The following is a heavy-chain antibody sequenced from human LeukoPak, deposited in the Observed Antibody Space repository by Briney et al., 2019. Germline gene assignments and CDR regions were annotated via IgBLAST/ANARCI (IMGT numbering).Heavy chain of an antibody. CDR3: AREGLISDSSGYPDY. V-gene: IGHV1-2*04. CDR1: GYTFTGYY. CDR2: INPNSGGT. Sequence: GASVKVSCKASGYTFTGYYMHWVRQAPGQGLEWMGWINPNSGGTNYAQKFQGWVTMTRDTSISTAYMELSRLRSDDTAVYYCAREGLISDSSGYPDYWGQGTLVTVSS. J-gene: IGHJ4*02. D-gene: IGHD3-22*01.